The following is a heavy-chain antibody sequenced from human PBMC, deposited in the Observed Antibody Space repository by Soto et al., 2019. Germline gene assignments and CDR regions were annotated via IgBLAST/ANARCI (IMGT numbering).Heavy chain of an antibody. CDR2: MSGDGKTI. D-gene: IGHD1-1*01. J-gene: IGHJ5*02. V-gene: IGHV3-74*01. CDR3: ARTYVPGIAGFDP. CDR1: GFTFSNYF. Sequence: GGSLRLSCAASGFTFSNYFMHWVRQVPGGGLVWVSRMSGDGKTISYADSVKGRFTISRDNAKNTLYLQMNSLRVEDTAVYYCARTYVPGIAGFDPWGQGTLVTVSS.